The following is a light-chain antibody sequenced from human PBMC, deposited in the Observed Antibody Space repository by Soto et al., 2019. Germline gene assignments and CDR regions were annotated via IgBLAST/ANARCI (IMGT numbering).Light chain of an antibody. Sequence: EILLTQSPATLSLYRGEGATLACRASQSVSSYLAWYQQTPGQAPRILIYDASNRATGIPARFSDSGSWTDFTLPLSSLEPEDVEVDYCQQRSNSPPAFGQGTRLEIK. CDR3: QQRSNSPPA. CDR2: DAS. V-gene: IGKV3-11*01. J-gene: IGKJ5*01. CDR1: QSVSSY.